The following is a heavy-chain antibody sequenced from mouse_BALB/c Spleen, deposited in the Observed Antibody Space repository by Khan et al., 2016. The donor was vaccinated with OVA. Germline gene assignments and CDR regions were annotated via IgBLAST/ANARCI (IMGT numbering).Heavy chain of an antibody. D-gene: IGHD1-1*01. Sequence: EVELVESGPELVKPGASVKISCKASGYSFTGYFMNWVMQSHGKSLEWIGRINPHIGETLYKQKFKGKATLTVDESSRTVNMELRSLASEDSAVYYCARKNGSDFDYWGQGTTLTVSS. V-gene: IGHV1-20*02. CDR3: ARKNGSDFDY. CDR1: GYSFTGYF. J-gene: IGHJ2*01. CDR2: INPHIGET.